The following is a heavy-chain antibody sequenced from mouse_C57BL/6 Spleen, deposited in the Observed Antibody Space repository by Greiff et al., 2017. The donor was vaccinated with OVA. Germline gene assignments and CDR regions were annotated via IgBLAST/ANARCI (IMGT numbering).Heavy chain of an antibody. V-gene: IGHV1-20*01. CDR3: ARGEYYYDYAMDY. CDR1: GYSFTGYF. J-gene: IGHJ4*01. D-gene: IGHD1-1*01. CDR2: INPYNGDT. Sequence: EVKLQESGPELVKPGDSVKISCKASGYSFTGYFMNWVMQSHGKSLEWIGRINPYNGDTFYNQKFKGKATLTVDKSSSTAHMELRSLTSEDSAVYYCARGEYYYDYAMDYWGQGTSVTVSS.